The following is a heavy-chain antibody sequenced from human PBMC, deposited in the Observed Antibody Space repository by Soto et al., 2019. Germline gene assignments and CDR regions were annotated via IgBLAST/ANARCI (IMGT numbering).Heavy chain of an antibody. Sequence: GASVKVSCKASGYTFSNYDINWVRQATGQGLERMGWLNPNTDKTGSAQKFQGRVTMTRNTSLSTAYLELSGLRSDDAAVYYCARGIKGLPPSAFDIWGQGTRVTVS. D-gene: IGHD5-12*01. CDR3: ARGIKGLPPSAFDI. CDR2: LNPNTDKT. V-gene: IGHV1-8*01. J-gene: IGHJ3*02. CDR1: GYTFSNYD.